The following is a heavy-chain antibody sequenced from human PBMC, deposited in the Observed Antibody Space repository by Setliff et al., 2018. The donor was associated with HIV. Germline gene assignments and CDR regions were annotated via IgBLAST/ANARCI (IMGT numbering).Heavy chain of an antibody. CDR2: VYYSGST. D-gene: IGHD6-13*01. CDR1: GGSISSSSYY. V-gene: IGHV4-39*07. Sequence: SETLSLTCIVSGGSISSSSYYWGWIRQPPGKGLEWIGTVYYSGSTYYNPSLKSRVTISVDTSENQFSLKLSSVTAADTAVYYCAKDGYSSSWYVISGSFDYWGQGILVTVSS. J-gene: IGHJ4*03. CDR3: AKDGYSSSWYVISGSFDY.